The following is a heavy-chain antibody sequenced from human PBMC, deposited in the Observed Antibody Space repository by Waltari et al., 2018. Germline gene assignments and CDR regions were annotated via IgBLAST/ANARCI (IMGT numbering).Heavy chain of an antibody. Sequence: QLQLQESGSGLVKPSQTQSLTCAVSGGSISSGGYSWSWIRQPPGKGLEWIGYIYHSGSTYYNPSLKSRVTISVDRSKNQFSLKLSSVTAADTAVYYCARDDYGAPGAFDIWGQGTMVTVSS. D-gene: IGHD4-17*01. J-gene: IGHJ3*02. CDR1: GGSISSGGYS. V-gene: IGHV4-30-2*01. CDR3: ARDDYGAPGAFDI. CDR2: IYHSGST.